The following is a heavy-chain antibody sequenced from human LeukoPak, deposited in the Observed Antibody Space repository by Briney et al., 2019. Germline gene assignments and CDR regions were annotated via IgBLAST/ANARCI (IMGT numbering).Heavy chain of an antibody. CDR3: ARHPFSSPFDY. CDR2: IYTSGST. J-gene: IGHJ4*02. CDR1: GGSTSSYY. V-gene: IGHV4-4*07. Sequence: SETLSLTCTVPGGSTSSYYWSWIRQPAGKGLEWIGRIYTSGSTNYNPSLKSRVTMSVDTSKNQFSLKLSSVTAADTAVYFCARHPFSSPFDYWGQGTLVTVSS. D-gene: IGHD2/OR15-2a*01.